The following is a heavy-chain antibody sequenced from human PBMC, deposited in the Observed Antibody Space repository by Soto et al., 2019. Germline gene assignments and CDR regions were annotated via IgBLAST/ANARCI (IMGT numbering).Heavy chain of an antibody. D-gene: IGHD1-1*01. Sequence: EGSLRLSCAASGFTFSSYWMSWVRQAPGKGLEWVANIKQDGSEKYYVDSVKGRFTISRDNAKNSLYLQMNSLRAEDTAVYYCARSQARYMRTTHLDYWGQGTLVTVSS. V-gene: IGHV3-7*05. CDR2: IKQDGSEK. CDR3: ARSQARYMRTTHLDY. J-gene: IGHJ4*02. CDR1: GFTFSSYW.